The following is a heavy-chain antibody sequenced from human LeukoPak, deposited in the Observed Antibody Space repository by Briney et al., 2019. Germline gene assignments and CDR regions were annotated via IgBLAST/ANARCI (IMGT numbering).Heavy chain of an antibody. CDR2: ISPSGGST. Sequence: ASMKVSCKAFGYTFTSNYMHWVRQAPGQGPEWMGVISPSGGSTTYAQKFQGRVTLTRDMSTSTGYLELSSLRSEDMAVYYCARDNSVRDEAWWFNPWGQGTLVTVSS. J-gene: IGHJ5*02. CDR1: GYTFTSNY. V-gene: IGHV1-46*01. D-gene: IGHD5-24*01. CDR3: ARDNSVRDEAWWFNP.